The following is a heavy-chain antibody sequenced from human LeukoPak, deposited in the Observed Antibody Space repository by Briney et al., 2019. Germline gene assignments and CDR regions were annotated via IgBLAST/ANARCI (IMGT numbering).Heavy chain of an antibody. CDR2: ISYDGSNK. Sequence: PGGCLRLSCAASGFTFSSYGMHWVRQAPGKGLEWVAVISYDGSNKYYADSVKGRFTISRDNSKNTLYLQMNSLRAEDTAVYYCAKDRENSGSYYFDYWGQGTLVTVSS. J-gene: IGHJ4*02. V-gene: IGHV3-30*18. CDR1: GFTFSSYG. CDR3: AKDRENSGSYYFDY. D-gene: IGHD1-26*01.